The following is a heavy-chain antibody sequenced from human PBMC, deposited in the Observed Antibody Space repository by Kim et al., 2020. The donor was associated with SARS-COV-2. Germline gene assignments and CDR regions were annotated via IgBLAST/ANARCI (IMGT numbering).Heavy chain of an antibody. Sequence: IYYADAGKGRFTICRKNAKNSLYRQMSSLRAEDTAVYDCERDGSGSYYNVWGQGTLVTVSS. J-gene: IGHJ4*02. D-gene: IGHD3-10*01. CDR3: ERDGSGSYYNV. V-gene: IGHV3-21*01. CDR2: I.